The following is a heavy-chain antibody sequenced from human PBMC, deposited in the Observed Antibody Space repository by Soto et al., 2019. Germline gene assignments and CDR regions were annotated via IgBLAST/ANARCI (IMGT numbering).Heavy chain of an antibody. D-gene: IGHD6-19*01. CDR1: GYTFTGYY. V-gene: IGHV1-2*02. Sequence: ASVKVSCKASGYTFTGYYMHWVRQAPGQGLEWMGWINPNSGGTNYAQKFQGRVTMTRDTSISTAYMELSRLRSDDTAVYYCARDPGGLRIAVAGTNPFSDPWGQGTLVTVSS. CDR3: ARDPGGLRIAVAGTNPFSDP. CDR2: INPNSGGT. J-gene: IGHJ5*02.